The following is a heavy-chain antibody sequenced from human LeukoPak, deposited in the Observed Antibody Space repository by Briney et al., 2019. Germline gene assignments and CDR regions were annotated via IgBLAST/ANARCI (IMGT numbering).Heavy chain of an antibody. D-gene: IGHD1-26*01. Sequence: PSETLSLTCTVSGGSIRSSSSWWGWIRQPPGKGLEWIGSIYYTASTYYNPSLNSRVTISVDTSKNQFSLKLSSVTAADTAVYYCARLAIWGGYYYFDYWGQGALVTVSS. V-gene: IGHV4-39*01. CDR3: ARLAIWGGYYYFDY. CDR1: GGSIRSSSSW. J-gene: IGHJ4*02. CDR2: IYYTAST.